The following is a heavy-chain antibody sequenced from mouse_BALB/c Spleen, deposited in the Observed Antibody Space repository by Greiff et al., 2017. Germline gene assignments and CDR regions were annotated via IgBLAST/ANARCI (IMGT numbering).Heavy chain of an antibody. V-gene: IGHV3-6*02. CDR1: GYSITSGYY. CDR3: ARGSYGYDPRYAMDY. D-gene: IGHD2-2*01. Sequence: EVQLVESGPGLVKPSQSLSLTCSVTGYSITSGYYWNWIRQFPGNKLEWMGYISYDGSNNYNPSLKNRISITRDTSKNQFFLKLNSVTTEDTATYYCARGSYGYDPRYAMDYWGQGTSVTVSS. J-gene: IGHJ4*01. CDR2: ISYDGSN.